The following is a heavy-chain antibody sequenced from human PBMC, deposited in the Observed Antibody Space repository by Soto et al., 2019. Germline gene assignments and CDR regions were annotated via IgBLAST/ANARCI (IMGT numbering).Heavy chain of an antibody. D-gene: IGHD1-7*01. CDR1: GYSFPSYW. V-gene: IGHV5-51*01. CDR3: TRRALTGTYMDF. J-gene: IGHJ6*02. CDR2: IYPDDSDT. Sequence: PGESLKISCEGSGYSFPSYWIAWVRQMPGKGLEWMGSIYPDDSDTTYSPSFHGQVTISADKSISTAYLQWSSLKASDSAMYYCTRRALTGTYMDFWGQGTTVTVS.